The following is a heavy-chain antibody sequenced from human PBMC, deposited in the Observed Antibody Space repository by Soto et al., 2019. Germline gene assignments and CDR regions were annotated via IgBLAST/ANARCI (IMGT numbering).Heavy chain of an antibody. V-gene: IGHV3-23*01. CDR3: AKLPQQLGWIDY. J-gene: IGHJ4*02. CDR2: ISGSGGST. D-gene: IGHD6-6*01. Sequence: EVQLLESGGGLVQPGGSLRLSCAASGFTFSSYAMSWVRQAPGKGLEWVSAISGSGGSTYYADSVKGRFTISRDNSKNTLYLQMNSLGAEDTAVYYCAKLPQQLGWIDYWGQGTLVTVSS. CDR1: GFTFSSYA.